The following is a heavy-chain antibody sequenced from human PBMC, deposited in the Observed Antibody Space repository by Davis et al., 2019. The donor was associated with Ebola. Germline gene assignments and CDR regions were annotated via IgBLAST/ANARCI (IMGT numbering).Heavy chain of an antibody. D-gene: IGHD3-22*01. V-gene: IGHV4-59*01. CDR2: IYYSGST. J-gene: IGHJ5*02. Sequence: SETLSLTCTVSGGSISSYYWSWIRQPPGKGLEWIGYIYYSGSTNYNPSLKSLVTISVDTSKNQFSLKLSSVTAADTAVYYCARHYYDSSGYYHNWFDPWGQGTLVTASS. CDR3: ARHYYDSSGYYHNWFDP. CDR1: GGSISSYY.